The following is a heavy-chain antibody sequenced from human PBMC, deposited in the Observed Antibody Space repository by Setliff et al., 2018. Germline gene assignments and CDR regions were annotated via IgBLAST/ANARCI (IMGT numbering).Heavy chain of an antibody. CDR3: ARAAKYDSSGYYGFWFDP. D-gene: IGHD3-22*01. CDR2: IQTSGTT. J-gene: IGHJ5*02. CDR1: GGSISSGNYY. V-gene: IGHV4-61*09. Sequence: SETLSLTCTVSGGSISSGNYYWSWIRQPAGKGLEWIGHIQTSGTTNYNPSLKSRVTISVDTSKNQFSLKLSSVTAADTAVYYCARAAKYDSSGYYGFWFDPWGQGTLVTVSS.